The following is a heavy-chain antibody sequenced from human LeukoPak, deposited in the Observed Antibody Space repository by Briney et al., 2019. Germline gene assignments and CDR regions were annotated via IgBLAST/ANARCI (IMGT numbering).Heavy chain of an antibody. D-gene: IGHD1-7*01. CDR2: IWYDGSNK. CDR1: GFTFTSYG. CDR3: ARKTGTGTFDY. V-gene: IGHV3-33*01. Sequence: PGGSLRLSCAASGFTFTSYGMHWVRQAPGKGLEWVAVIWYDGSNKYYADSVKGRFTISRDNSKNTLYLQMNSLRAEDTAVYYCARKTGTGTFDYWGQGTLVTVSS. J-gene: IGHJ4*02.